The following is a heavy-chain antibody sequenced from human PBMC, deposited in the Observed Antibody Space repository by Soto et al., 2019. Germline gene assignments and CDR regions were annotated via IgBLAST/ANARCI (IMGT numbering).Heavy chain of an antibody. V-gene: IGHV4-34*01. D-gene: IGHD6-19*01. CDR1: GGSFSSHY. J-gene: IGHJ4*02. CDR2: VHLSERT. CDR3: ARAPSGWSFDY. Sequence: PSETLSLTCAVYGGSFSSHYWGWIRQPPGKGLEWIGSVHLSERTNYNPSLKSRVTVSVDTSKNQFSLRLSSVTAADTAVYYCARAPSGWSFDYWGQGTLVTVSS.